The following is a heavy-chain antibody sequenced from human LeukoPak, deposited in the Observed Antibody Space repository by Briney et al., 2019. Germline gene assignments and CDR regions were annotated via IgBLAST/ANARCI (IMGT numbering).Heavy chain of an antibody. CDR1: GFTFTDYS. CDR2: MNSDGSHI. D-gene: IGHD3-10*01. V-gene: IGHV3-48*02. J-gene: IGHJ4*02. CDR3: ARGSFGVFDY. Sequence: GGSLRLSCAASGFTFTDYSMNWVRQAPGTGLEWVSSMNSDGSHIYHAGSVEGRFTISRDNARNSLYLQMNGLRDEDTAVYYCARGSFGVFDYWGQGILVTVSS.